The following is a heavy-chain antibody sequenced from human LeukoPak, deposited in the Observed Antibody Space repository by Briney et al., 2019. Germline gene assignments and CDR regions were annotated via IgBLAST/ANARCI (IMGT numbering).Heavy chain of an antibody. J-gene: IGHJ4*02. CDR2: INPNSGGT. CDR3: ARGYCSGGSCYYYFDY. Sequence: ASVKVSCKASGYTFTGYYMHWVRQAPGQGLEWMGWINPNSGGTNYAQKFQGRVTMTRDTSISTAYMELSRLRSDDTAVYYCARGYCSGGSCYYYFDYWGRGTLATVSS. V-gene: IGHV1-2*02. D-gene: IGHD2-15*01. CDR1: GYTFTGYY.